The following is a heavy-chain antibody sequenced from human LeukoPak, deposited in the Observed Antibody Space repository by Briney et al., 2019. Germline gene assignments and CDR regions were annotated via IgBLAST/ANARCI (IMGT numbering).Heavy chain of an antibody. J-gene: IGHJ6*03. V-gene: IGHV3-30*03. Sequence: PGGSLRLSCAASGFTFSSYGMHWVRQAPGKGLEWVAVISYDGSNKYYADSVKGRFTISRDNSKNTLYLQMNSLRAEDTAVYYCAGDTQGFLEWSYYMDVWGKGTTVTVSS. D-gene: IGHD3-3*01. CDR2: ISYDGSNK. CDR3: AGDTQGFLEWSYYMDV. CDR1: GFTFSSYG.